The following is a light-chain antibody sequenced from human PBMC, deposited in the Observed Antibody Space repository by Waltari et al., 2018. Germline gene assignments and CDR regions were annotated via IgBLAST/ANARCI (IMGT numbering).Light chain of an antibody. J-gene: IGKJ1*01. CDR1: QSFSSGY. CDR3: QQYDNSPPWT. CDR2: GAS. Sequence: EIVLTQSPGTLSLSPGERATLSCRASQSFSSGYIAWYQQKPGKAPRLLIHGASSRATGIPDRFSGSGSGTDFTLTISSLEPEDFAVYYCQQYDNSPPWTFGQGTKVEIK. V-gene: IGKV3-20*01.